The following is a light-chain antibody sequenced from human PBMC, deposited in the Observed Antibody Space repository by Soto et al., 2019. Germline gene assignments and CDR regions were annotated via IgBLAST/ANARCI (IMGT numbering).Light chain of an antibody. CDR2: KAS. V-gene: IGKV1-5*03. CDR1: QTISSW. Sequence: DIQMTQSPSTLSGSVGDRVTITCRASQTISSWLAWYQQKPGKAPKLLIYKASTVKSGVPSRFSGSGAGTEFTLTISSLQPDDFAPYYCQHYNSYSEAFGQGTKVERK. J-gene: IGKJ1*01. CDR3: QHYNSYSEA.